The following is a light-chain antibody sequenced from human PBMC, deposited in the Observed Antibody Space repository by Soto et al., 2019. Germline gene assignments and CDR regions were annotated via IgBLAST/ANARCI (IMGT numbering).Light chain of an antibody. V-gene: IGLV2-14*01. J-gene: IGLJ1*01. Sequence: QSALTQPASVSGCPGQSITISCTGTSSDVGGYNYVSWYQQHPGKAPKLMIYDVSNRPSGVSNRFSGSKSGNTASLTISGLQAEDEADYYCSSYTSSSPYVFGTGTKVTV. CDR1: SSDVGGYNY. CDR3: SSYTSSSPYV. CDR2: DVS.